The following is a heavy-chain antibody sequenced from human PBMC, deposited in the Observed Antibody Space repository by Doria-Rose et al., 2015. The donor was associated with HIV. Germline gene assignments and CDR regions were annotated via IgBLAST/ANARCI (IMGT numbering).Heavy chain of an antibody. V-gene: IGHV2-26*01. CDR2: MFSDDER. CDR1: GVSLSSPGMG. D-gene: IGHD6-13*01. J-gene: IGHJ4*02. CDR3: ARIKSSRWYHKYYFDF. Sequence: ESGPVLVKPTETLTLICTVSGVSLSSPGMGVSWIRQPPGKALEWLANMFSDDERSYKTSLKSRLTISRGSSKRQVVLTMTDMDPVGTATYYCARIKSSRWYHKYYFDFWGQGTLVIVSA.